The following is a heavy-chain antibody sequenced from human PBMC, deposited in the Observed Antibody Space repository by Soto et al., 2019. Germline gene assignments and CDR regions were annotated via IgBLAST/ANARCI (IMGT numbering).Heavy chain of an antibody. CDR1: VFTFISYA. J-gene: IGHJ4*02. Sequence: GWSLRLSCSSSVFTFISYAMHWVRQAPGKGLEYVSAISSNGGSTYYADSVKGRFTISRDNSKNTLYLQMSSLRAEDTAVYYCVKDSGFDWLSYYFDYWGQGTLVTVSS. D-gene: IGHD3-9*01. V-gene: IGHV3-64D*06. CDR2: ISSNGGST. CDR3: VKDSGFDWLSYYFDY.